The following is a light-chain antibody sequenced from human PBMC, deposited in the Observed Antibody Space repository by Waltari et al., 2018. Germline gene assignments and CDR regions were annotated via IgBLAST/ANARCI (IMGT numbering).Light chain of an antibody. CDR3: QQRYKWPHS. Sequence: LSCRASQLVGTNLAWYQKRPGQAPRLLIYDALDRAAGVPARFSGSSSGVEFTLTISSLEPEDSGVYFCQQRYKWPHSFGGGTKVEI. CDR2: DAL. V-gene: IGKV3-11*01. CDR1: QLVGTN. J-gene: IGKJ4*01.